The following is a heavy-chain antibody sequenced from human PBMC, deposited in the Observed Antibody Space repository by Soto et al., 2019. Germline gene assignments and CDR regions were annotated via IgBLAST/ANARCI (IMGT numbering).Heavy chain of an antibody. CDR1: GFTFRSFT. J-gene: IGHJ5*02. D-gene: IGHD2-2*01. CDR3: TRAASRDSCARVWFDP. V-gene: IGHV3-21*01. CDR2: ISSNSAYI. Sequence: PGGSLRLSCAASGFTFRSFTMNWVRQAPGKGLEWVSTISSNSAYIYYTDALRGRFTISRDNAKNSLHLQMNSLRAEDTAVYYCTRAASRDSCARVWFDPWGPGTLVTASS.